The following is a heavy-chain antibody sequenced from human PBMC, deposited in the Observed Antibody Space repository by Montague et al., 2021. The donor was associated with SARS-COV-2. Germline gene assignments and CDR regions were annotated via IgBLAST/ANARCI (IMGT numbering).Heavy chain of an antibody. CDR3: ARAHWDSYDSSGWRFDP. CDR2: IYYSGST. V-gene: IGHV4-39*07. D-gene: IGHD3-22*01. J-gene: IGHJ5*02. CDR1: GGSISSSSYY. Sequence: SETLSLTCTVSGGSISSSSYYWGWIRQPPGKGLEWIGSIYYSGSTYYNPSLKSRVTISVDTSKNQFSLKLSSVTAADTAVYYCARAHWDSYDSSGWRFDPWGQGTLVTVSS.